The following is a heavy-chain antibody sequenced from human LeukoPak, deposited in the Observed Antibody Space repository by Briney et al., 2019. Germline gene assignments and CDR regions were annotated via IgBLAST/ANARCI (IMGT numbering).Heavy chain of an antibody. CDR2: IYYSGST. CDR3: ARGQGYSYGYEWFDP. Sequence: PSETLSLTCTVSGGSVSSGSYYWGWIRQPPGKGLEWIGNIYYSGSTYYNPSLKSRVTISVETSKNQFSLKLSSVTAADTAVYYCARGQGYSYGYEWFDPWGQGTLVTVSS. V-gene: IGHV4-39*07. D-gene: IGHD5-18*01. J-gene: IGHJ5*02. CDR1: GGSVSSGSYY.